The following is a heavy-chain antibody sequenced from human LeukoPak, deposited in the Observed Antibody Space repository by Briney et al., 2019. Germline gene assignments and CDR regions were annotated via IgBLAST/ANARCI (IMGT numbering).Heavy chain of an antibody. V-gene: IGHV3-53*01. D-gene: IGHD2-2*02. Sequence: GGSLRLSCAASGFTVSNCYMSGVRQAPGKGLEWVSVIYSAGATYYADSVKGRVTISRDNSKNTLYLKMNSLRVEDTAIYFCARHQLGGYCDSTRCHTNFYYWGQGTLVTVSS. J-gene: IGHJ4*02. CDR2: IYSAGAT. CDR3: ARHQLGGYCDSTRCHTNFYY. CDR1: GFTVSNCY.